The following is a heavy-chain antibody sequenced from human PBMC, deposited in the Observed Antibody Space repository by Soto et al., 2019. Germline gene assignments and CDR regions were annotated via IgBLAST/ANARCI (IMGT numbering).Heavy chain of an antibody. Sequence: PGGSLRLSCAASGFTFSDYHMSWIRQAPGKGLEWVSYISSSGSTIYYADSVKGRFTISRDNAKNSLYLQMNSLRAEDTAVYYCAREAGSYDYVWGSSTRLDPWGQGTLVTVSS. J-gene: IGHJ5*02. CDR1: GFTFSDYH. D-gene: IGHD3-16*01. CDR2: ISSSGSTI. V-gene: IGHV3-11*01. CDR3: AREAGSYDYVWGSSTRLDP.